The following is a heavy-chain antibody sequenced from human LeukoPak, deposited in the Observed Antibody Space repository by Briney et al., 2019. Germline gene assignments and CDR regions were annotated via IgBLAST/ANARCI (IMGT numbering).Heavy chain of an antibody. V-gene: IGHV4-39*01. J-gene: IGHJ5*02. CDR3: ARHVRYCSGGSCYLDWFDP. D-gene: IGHD2-15*01. Sequence: SQTLSLTCTVSVGCISSSSYYWGWIRQPPGKGLGWIGRIYYSGSTYYNPSLKSRVTISVDTSKNQFSLKLSSVTAADTAVYYCARHVRYCSGGSCYLDWFDPWGQGTLVTVSS. CDR2: IYYSGST. CDR1: VGCISSSSYY.